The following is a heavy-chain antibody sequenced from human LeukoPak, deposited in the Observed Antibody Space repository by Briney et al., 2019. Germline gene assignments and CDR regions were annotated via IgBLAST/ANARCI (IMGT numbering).Heavy chain of an antibody. D-gene: IGHD1-1*01. CDR2: IYNSATT. J-gene: IGHJ4*02. V-gene: IGHV4-59*01. CDR3: ARTFNWNEGGFDY. CDR1: GGSISSYL. Sequence: PSETLSLTCAVSGGSISSYLWSWFRQPPGKGLEWIGLIYNSATTHYNPSLKSRVTISVDTSKNQFSLSLTSVTAADTAVYYCARTFNWNEGGFDYWGQGTLVTVSS.